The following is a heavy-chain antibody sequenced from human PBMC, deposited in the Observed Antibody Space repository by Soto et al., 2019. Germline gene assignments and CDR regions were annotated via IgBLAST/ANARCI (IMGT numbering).Heavy chain of an antibody. D-gene: IGHD2-2*01. J-gene: IGHJ5*02. CDR2: ISLYSDGT. CDR3: ARVVPGAEAWFGP. Sequence: ASVKVSCKTSGYTFSNYGITWVRQAPGQPLEWLGWISLYSDGTNYAQKFQGRVSMTTDTSTTTAYMELRSLRSDDTAVYYCARVVPGAEAWFGPWGPGTLVTVSS. CDR1: GYTFSNYG. V-gene: IGHV1-18*01.